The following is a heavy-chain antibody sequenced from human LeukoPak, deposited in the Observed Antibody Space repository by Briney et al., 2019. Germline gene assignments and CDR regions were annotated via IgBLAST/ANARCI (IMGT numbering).Heavy chain of an antibody. D-gene: IGHD2-15*01. J-gene: IGHJ4*02. V-gene: IGHV3-53*01. CDR1: GFTVDSNY. CDR3: AKQLGYCSDGSCYFPY. Sequence: GGSLRLSCAASGFTVDSNYLSWVRQAPGKGLEWVSTIYTGGNTYYADSVQGRFTISRDNSKSTLCLQMNSLRAEDTAVYYCAKQLGYCSDGSCYFPYWGQGTLVTVSS. CDR2: IYTGGNT.